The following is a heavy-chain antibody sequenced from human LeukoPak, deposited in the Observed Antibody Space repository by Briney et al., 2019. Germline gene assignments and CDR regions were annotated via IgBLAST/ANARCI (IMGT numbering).Heavy chain of an antibody. CDR2: IIPIFGTA. D-gene: IGHD6-19*01. Sequence: SVKVSCKASGGTFSSYAISWVRQAPGQGLEWMGGIIPIFGTANYAQKFQGRVTMTRDTSTSTVYMELSSLRSEDTAVYYCAGAVAGTQYDYWGQGTLVTVSS. CDR3: AGAVAGTQYDY. CDR1: GGTFSSYA. V-gene: IGHV1-69*05. J-gene: IGHJ4*02.